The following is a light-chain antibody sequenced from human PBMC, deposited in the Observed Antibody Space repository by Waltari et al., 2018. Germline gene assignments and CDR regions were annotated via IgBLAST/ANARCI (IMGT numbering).Light chain of an antibody. CDR3: QQYNSWVT. CDR2: AAS. Sequence: EIVMTQSPATLSVSPGERATLSCRASQSISSTLAWYQQKPGQAPRLLIYAASTRATGIPARFSGSGSGTEFTLTISSLQSEDFVLYYCQQYNSWVTFGGGTKVEIK. CDR1: QSISST. J-gene: IGKJ4*01. V-gene: IGKV3-15*01.